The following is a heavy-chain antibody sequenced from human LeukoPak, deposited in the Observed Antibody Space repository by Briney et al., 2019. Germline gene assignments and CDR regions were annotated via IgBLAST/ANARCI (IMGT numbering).Heavy chain of an antibody. CDR2: INHSGST. CDR1: GGSFSGYY. V-gene: IGHV4-34*01. J-gene: IGHJ6*02. CDR3: ARGRGSSYYYYGMDV. D-gene: IGHD2-15*01. Sequence: MTSETLSLTCAVYGGSFSGYYWSWIRQPPGKGLEWIGEINHSGSTNYNPSLKSRVTISVDTSKNQFSLKLSSVTAADTAVYYCARGRGSSYYYYGMDVWGQGTTVTVSS.